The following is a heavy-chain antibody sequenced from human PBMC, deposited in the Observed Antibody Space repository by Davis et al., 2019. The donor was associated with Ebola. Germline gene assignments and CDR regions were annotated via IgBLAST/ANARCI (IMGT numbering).Heavy chain of an antibody. V-gene: IGHV4-30-2*01. CDR2: IYHTGST. D-gene: IGHD2-2*01. J-gene: IGHJ4*02. CDR1: GGSISSSSYY. CDR3: ARGVSASDLTWHQRRQYFDS. Sequence: SETLSLTCTVSGGSISSSSYYWSWIRQPPGKGLEWIGCIYHTGSTYYNPSLKSRVTISVDRSKNLFSLRLSSVTAADMGVYYCARGVSASDLTWHQRRQYFDSWGQGTRVTVSS.